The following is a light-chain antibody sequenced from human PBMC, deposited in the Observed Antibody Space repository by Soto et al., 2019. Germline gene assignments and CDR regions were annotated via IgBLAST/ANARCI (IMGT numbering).Light chain of an antibody. CDR3: TSYTSRSTLV. CDR2: GST. Sequence: QPVLTQPPSLSGAPGQRVTISCTGSSSDIGAGSEVHWYQQLPGTAPKLLIFGSTNRPSGVPDRFSGSKSATSASLAITGLQAEDEADYYCTSYTSRSTLVFGTGTKVTVL. J-gene: IGLJ1*01. CDR1: SSDIGAGSE. V-gene: IGLV1-40*01.